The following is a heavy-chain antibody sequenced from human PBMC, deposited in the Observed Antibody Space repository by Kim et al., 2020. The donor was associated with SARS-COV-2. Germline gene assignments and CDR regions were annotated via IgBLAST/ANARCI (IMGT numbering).Heavy chain of an antibody. CDR1: GGTFSSYA. V-gene: IGHV1-69*04. J-gene: IGHJ6*02. CDR2: IIPILGIA. CDR3: ARRVLGYCSSTSCYGSYYYYGRDV. D-gene: IGHD2-2*01. Sequence: SVKVSCKASGGTFSSYAISWVRQAPGQGLEWMGRIIPILGIANYAQKFQGRVTITADKSTSTAYMELSSLRSEDTAVYYCARRVLGYCSSTSCYGSYYYYGRDVWGQGTTVTVSS.